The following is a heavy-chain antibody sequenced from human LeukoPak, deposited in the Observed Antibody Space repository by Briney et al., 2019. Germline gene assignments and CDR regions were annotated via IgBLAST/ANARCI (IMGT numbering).Heavy chain of an antibody. Sequence: GGSLRLSCAASGFTFSSYAMSWVRQAPGKGLEWVSYISSSGSTIYYADSVKGRFTISRDNAKNSLYLQMNSLRAEDTAVYYCARDPSGYSYGLNWFDPWGQGTLVTVSS. V-gene: IGHV3-48*03. D-gene: IGHD5-18*01. CDR2: ISSSGSTI. CDR3: ARDPSGYSYGLNWFDP. CDR1: GFTFSSYA. J-gene: IGHJ5*02.